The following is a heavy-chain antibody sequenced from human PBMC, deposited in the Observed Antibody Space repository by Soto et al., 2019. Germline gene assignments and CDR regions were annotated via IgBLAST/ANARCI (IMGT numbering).Heavy chain of an antibody. V-gene: IGHV4-34*01. Sequence: ETLSLTCAVYGGSFSGYYWTWIRQPPGRGLEWIGEITHSGSTNYNPSLKSRVTISVDTSKNQFSLNLNSVTAADTAVYYCARSSVRGWSYWGQGTLVTVSS. CDR2: ITHSGST. CDR3: ARSSVRGWSY. D-gene: IGHD3-10*02. CDR1: GGSFSGYY. J-gene: IGHJ4*02.